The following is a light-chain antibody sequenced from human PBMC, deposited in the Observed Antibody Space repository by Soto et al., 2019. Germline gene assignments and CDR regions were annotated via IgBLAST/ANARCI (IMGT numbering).Light chain of an antibody. Sequence: DIQLTQSPSFLSASVGDRVTITCQASQDINIYLAWYQQKPGKAPKLLIYVASTLQSGVPSRFSGSGYGTEFTLTISSLQPEDFATYYCQQVKDYPLTFGGGTKVEIK. CDR2: VAS. J-gene: IGKJ4*01. CDR1: QDINIY. CDR3: QQVKDYPLT. V-gene: IGKV1-9*01.